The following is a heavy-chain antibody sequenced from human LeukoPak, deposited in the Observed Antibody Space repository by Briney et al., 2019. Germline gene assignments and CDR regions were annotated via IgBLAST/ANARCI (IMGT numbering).Heavy chain of an antibody. J-gene: IGHJ4*02. D-gene: IGHD5-18*01. Sequence: GGSLRLSCAASGFTFSSYTMNWVRQAPGKGLEWVSYISTASSAIDYADSVKGRFTISRDNAKNSLYLQMNSLRAEDTAVYYCAREARGYSYGARDDIDYWGQGTLVTVSS. CDR2: ISTASSAI. V-gene: IGHV3-48*01. CDR1: GFTFSSYT. CDR3: AREARGYSYGARDDIDY.